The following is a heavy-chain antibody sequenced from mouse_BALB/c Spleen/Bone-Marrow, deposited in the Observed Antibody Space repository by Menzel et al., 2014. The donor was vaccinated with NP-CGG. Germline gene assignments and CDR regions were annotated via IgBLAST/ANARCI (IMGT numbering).Heavy chain of an antibody. CDR1: GFTFSDYY. J-gene: IGHJ1*01. Sequence: DVHLVESGGGLVKPGGSLKLSCAASGFTFSDYYMYWVRQTPEKGLEWVATISDGGSYTYYPDSVKGRFTISRDNAKNSLYLQMTSLKSEDTAMYYGARDSYYYGSSYWYFDVWGAGTTVTVSS. CDR2: ISDGGSYT. D-gene: IGHD1-1*01. V-gene: IGHV5-4*02. CDR3: ARDSYYYGSSYWYFDV.